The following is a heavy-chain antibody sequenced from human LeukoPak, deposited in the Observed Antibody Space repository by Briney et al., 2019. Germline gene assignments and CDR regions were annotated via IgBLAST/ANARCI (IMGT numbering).Heavy chain of an antibody. D-gene: IGHD3-9*01. V-gene: IGHV4-59*01. Sequence: PSETLSLTCSVSGGSISSYYWIWIRQPPGKGLEWIGYIYYSGSTNYNPSLKSRVTISVDTSKNQFSLKLSSVTAADTAVYYCARDLWVYDILTGYYYYYYGMDVWGKGTTVTVSS. CDR3: ARDLWVYDILTGYYYYYYGMDV. J-gene: IGHJ6*04. CDR1: GGSISSYY. CDR2: IYYSGST.